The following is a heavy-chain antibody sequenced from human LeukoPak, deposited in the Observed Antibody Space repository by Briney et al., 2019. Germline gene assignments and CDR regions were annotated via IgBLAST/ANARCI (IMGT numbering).Heavy chain of an antibody. V-gene: IGHV4-59*08. CDR2: IYYSGST. D-gene: IGHD3-3*01. J-gene: IGHJ3*02. Sequence: TSETLSLTCTVSGGSISSYYWSWIRQPPGKGLEWIGYIYYSGSTNYNPSLKSRVTISVDTSKNQFSLKLSSVTAADTAVYYCASKTYYDFWSGYLDAFDIWGQGTMVTVSS. CDR3: ASKTYYDFWSGYLDAFDI. CDR1: GGSISSYY.